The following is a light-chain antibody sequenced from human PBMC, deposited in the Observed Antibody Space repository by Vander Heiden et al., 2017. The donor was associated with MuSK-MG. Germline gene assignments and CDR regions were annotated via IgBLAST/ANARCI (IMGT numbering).Light chain of an antibody. CDR3: QQSYSTPWT. CDR1: QSISSY. V-gene: IGKV1-39*01. Sequence: DIQMTQSPSSLSASVGDRVTITCRASQSISSYLNWYQHKPGKAPKFLIYAASSLQSGVPSRFSGSGSGTDFTLTISSLQPEDFATYYCQQSYSTPWTFGQGTKVEIK. J-gene: IGKJ1*01. CDR2: AAS.